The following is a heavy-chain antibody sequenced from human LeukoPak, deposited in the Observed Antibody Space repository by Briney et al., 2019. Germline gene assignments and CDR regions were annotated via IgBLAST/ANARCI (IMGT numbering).Heavy chain of an antibody. CDR1: GFTFSSYG. J-gene: IGHJ4*02. D-gene: IGHD3-16*01. CDR2: IWYDGSYK. V-gene: IGHV3-33*01. Sequence: GRSLRLSCAASGFTFSSYGMHWVRQAPGKGLEWVALIWYDGSYKYYADSVKGRFTISGDNSNNTLYLQMNSLRAEDTAVYYCARGRGTRAPNYFDYWGQGTLVTVSS. CDR3: ARGRGTRAPNYFDY.